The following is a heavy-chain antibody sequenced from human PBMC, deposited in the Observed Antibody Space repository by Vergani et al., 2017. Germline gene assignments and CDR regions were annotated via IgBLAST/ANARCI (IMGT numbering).Heavy chain of an antibody. D-gene: IGHD2-2*01. J-gene: IGHJ6*02. Sequence: VQLVQSGAEVKKPGSSVKVSCKASGGTFSSYAISWVRQAPGQGLEWMGRIIPILGIANYAQKFQGRVTITADKSTSTAYMELSSLSSEVTAVYYCARDLFVVVPAAMVGMDVWGQGTTVTVSS. CDR3: ARDLFVVVPAAMVGMDV. CDR2: IIPILGIA. V-gene: IGHV1-69*09. CDR1: GGTFSSYA.